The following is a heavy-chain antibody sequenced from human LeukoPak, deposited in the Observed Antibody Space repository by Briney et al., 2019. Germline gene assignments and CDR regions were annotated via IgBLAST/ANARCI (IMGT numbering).Heavy chain of an antibody. D-gene: IGHD2-2*01. CDR3: AKGGWVGYCSSTSCYWGFDY. V-gene: IGHV3-23*01. Sequence: GGSLRLSCAASGFTFSSYAMSWVRQAPGKGLEWVSAISCSGDGTYYADSVKGRFTISRDNSKNTLYLQMNSLRAEDTAVYYCAKGGWVGYCSSTSCYWGFDYWGQGTLVTVSS. CDR1: GFTFSSYA. CDR2: ISCSGDGT. J-gene: IGHJ4*02.